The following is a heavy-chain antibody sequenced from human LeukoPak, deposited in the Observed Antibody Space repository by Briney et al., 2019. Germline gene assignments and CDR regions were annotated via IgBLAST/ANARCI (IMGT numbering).Heavy chain of an antibody. D-gene: IGHD2-2*01. J-gene: IGHJ4*02. Sequence: PGGSLRLSCAASGFTFSSYAMHWVRQAPGKGLEWVSYISSSSSTIYYADSVKGRFTISRDNAKNSLYLQMNSLRAEDTAVYYCARAGGSTFDYWGQGTLVTVSS. CDR3: ARAGGSTFDY. CDR2: ISSSSSTI. V-gene: IGHV3-48*01. CDR1: GFTFSSYA.